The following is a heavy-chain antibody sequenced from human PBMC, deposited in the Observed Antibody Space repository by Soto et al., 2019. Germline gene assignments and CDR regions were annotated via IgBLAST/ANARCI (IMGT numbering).Heavy chain of an antibody. Sequence: GGSLRLSCAASGFTFSSYWMHWVRQAPGKGLVWVSRINSDGSSTSYADSVKGRFTISRDNAKNTLYLQMNSLRAEDTAVYYCARDTVSERIESSSWNPGIDYWGQGTLVTVSS. V-gene: IGHV3-74*01. CDR2: INSDGSST. J-gene: IGHJ4*02. D-gene: IGHD6-13*01. CDR3: ARDTVSERIESSSWNPGIDY. CDR1: GFTFSSYW.